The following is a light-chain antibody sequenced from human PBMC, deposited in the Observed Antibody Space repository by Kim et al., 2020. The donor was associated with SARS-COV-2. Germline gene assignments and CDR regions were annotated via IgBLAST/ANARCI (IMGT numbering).Light chain of an antibody. J-gene: IGKJ4*01. Sequence: PGENVTLSCRASQSVSINLAWYQRNPGQAPRLLIYDVSSRAIGIPGRFSGSGSGTEFTLTISSLQSEDFAVYYCQQYDEWPLTFGGGTKVEIK. CDR3: QQYDEWPLT. V-gene: IGKV3-15*01. CDR1: QSVSIN. CDR2: DVS.